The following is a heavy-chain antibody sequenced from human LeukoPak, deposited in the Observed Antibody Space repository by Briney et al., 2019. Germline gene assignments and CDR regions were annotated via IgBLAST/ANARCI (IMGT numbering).Heavy chain of an antibody. CDR2: IYTSGST. CDR3: ARNLYDFWSATKWGWFDP. V-gene: IGHV4-4*07. Sequence: PSETLSLTCTVSGGSISSYYWSWIRQPAGKGLEWIGRIYTSGSTNYNPSLKSRVTMSVDTSKNQFSLKLSSVTAADTAVYYCARNLYDFWSATKWGWFDPWGQGTLVTVSS. CDR1: GGSISSYY. J-gene: IGHJ5*02. D-gene: IGHD3-3*01.